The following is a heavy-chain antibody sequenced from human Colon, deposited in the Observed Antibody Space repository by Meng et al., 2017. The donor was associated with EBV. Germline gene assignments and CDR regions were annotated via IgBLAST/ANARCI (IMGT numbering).Heavy chain of an antibody. CDR2: IDDSGST. D-gene: IGHD1-26*01. CDR3: ARGKQDAWELLAY. CDR1: GVSISSNIR. V-gene: IGHV4-4*02. Sequence: QVHVRESGPGLVKPSGTLSLTCGVSGVSISSNIRWTWVRQPPGKGLEWIGDIDDSGSTNYNPSLNSRISISLDKSKNHFSLKVNSVTAADTAVYYCARGKQDAWELLAYWGQGALVTVSS. J-gene: IGHJ4*02.